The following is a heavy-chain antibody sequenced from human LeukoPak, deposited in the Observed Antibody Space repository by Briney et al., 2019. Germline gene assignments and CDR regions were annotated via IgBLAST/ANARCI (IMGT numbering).Heavy chain of an antibody. CDR1: GGSISSYY. Sequence: SETLSLTCTVSGGSISSYYWSWIRQPPGKGLEWIGYIYYSGSTNYNPSLKSRVTISVDTSKNQFSLKLSSVTAADTAVYYCARGHVLRYFDWLLSPPYFDYWGQGTLVTVSS. D-gene: IGHD3-9*01. V-gene: IGHV4-59*12. CDR2: IYYSGST. CDR3: ARGHVLRYFDWLLSPPYFDY. J-gene: IGHJ4*02.